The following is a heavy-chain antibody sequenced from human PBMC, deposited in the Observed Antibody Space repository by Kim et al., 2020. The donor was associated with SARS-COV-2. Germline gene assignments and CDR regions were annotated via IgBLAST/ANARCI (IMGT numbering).Heavy chain of an antibody. CDR2: ISNDGSNK. CDR3: AKDHYFGGGGYGTFDS. CDR1: GFNFRNYD. D-gene: IGHD1-26*01. J-gene: IGHJ5*01. Sequence: GGSLRLSCAASGFNFRNYDMHWIRQAPGKGLEWVAIISNDGSNKNYADSVKGRFTISRDNSKNTLYVQMNSLTSEDTAVYFCAKDHYFGGGGYGTFDSWGQGTLVIVSS. V-gene: IGHV3-30*18.